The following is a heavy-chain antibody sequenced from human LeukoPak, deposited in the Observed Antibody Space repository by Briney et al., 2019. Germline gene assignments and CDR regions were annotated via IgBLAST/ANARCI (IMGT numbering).Heavy chain of an antibody. CDR2: ISGSGGST. D-gene: IGHD5-18*01. CDR3: ARGTGGRYSYNY. V-gene: IGHV3-23*01. Sequence: GGSLRLSCAASGFTFSSYAMSWVRQAPGKGLEWVSAISGSGGSTYYADSVKGRFTISRDNAKNSLSLQINSLRAEDTALYYCARGTGGRYSYNYWGQGTLVTVSS. CDR1: GFTFSSYA. J-gene: IGHJ4*02.